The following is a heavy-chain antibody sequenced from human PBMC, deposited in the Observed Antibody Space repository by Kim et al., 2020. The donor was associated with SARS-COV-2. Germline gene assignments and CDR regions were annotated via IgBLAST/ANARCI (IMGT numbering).Heavy chain of an antibody. Sequence: GGSLRLSCAASGFTFSSYAIHWVRQAPGKGLEWVAVISYDGSNKYYADSVKGRFTISRDNSKNTLYLQMNSLRAEDTAVYYCAGEDSSGYYPGAFDIWGQGTMVTVSS. CDR3: AGEDSSGYYPGAFDI. CDR2: ISYDGSNK. D-gene: IGHD3-22*01. CDR1: GFTFSSYA. V-gene: IGHV3-30*04. J-gene: IGHJ3*02.